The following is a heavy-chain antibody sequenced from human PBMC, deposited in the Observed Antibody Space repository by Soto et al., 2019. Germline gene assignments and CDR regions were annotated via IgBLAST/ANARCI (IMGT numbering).Heavy chain of an antibody. CDR3: AGGIAARPLGY. V-gene: IGHV4-30-2*01. J-gene: IGHJ4*02. CDR2: IYHSGST. Sequence: PSETLSLTCAVSGGSSSSGGYCWSWIRQPPGKGLEWIGYIYHSGSTYYNPSLKSRVTISVDRSKNQFSLKLSSVTAADTAVYYCAGGIAARPLGYWGQGTLVTVSS. D-gene: IGHD6-6*01. CDR1: GGSSSSGGYC.